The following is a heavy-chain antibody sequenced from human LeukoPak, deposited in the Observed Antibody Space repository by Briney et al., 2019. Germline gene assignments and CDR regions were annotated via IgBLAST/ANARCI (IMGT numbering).Heavy chain of an antibody. D-gene: IGHD5-18*01. V-gene: IGHV3-23*01. J-gene: IGHJ4*02. Sequence: GESLKISCAASGFTFSSYAMSWVRQAPGKGLEWVSAISGSGGSTYYADSVKGRFTISRDNSKNTLYLQMNSLRAEDTAVYYCAKGIHLRPTDFDYWGQGTLVTVSS. CDR2: ISGSGGST. CDR3: AKGIHLRPTDFDY. CDR1: GFTFSSYA.